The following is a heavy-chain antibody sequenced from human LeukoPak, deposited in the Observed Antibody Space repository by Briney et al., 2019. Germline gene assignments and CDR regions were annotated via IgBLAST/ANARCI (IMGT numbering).Heavy chain of an antibody. V-gene: IGHV3-23*01. D-gene: IGHD2-21*02. CDR3: AKPPRVVVVTAFDS. J-gene: IGHJ4*02. CDR1: GFTFSSYA. Sequence: GSLRLSCAASGFTFSSYAMAWVRQAPGKGLEWVSSITGSGSSTYYADSVKGRFTISRDNSKNMVYVQMNSLRAEDTAVYFCAKPPRVVVVTAFDSWGQGTLVTVSS. CDR2: ITGSGSST.